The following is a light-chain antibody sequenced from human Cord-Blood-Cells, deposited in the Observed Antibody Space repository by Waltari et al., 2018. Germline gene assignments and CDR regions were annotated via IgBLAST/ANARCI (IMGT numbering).Light chain of an antibody. V-gene: IGKV3-20*01. CDR1: QSVSSSY. CDR3: QQYGSSRWT. CDR2: GAS. Sequence: EIVLTQSPGTLSLSPGERALLSCRASQSVSSSYLAWYQQKPGQAPRLLIYGASSRATGIPDRFSGSGSGTDFTLTISRLEPEDFAVYYCQQYGSSRWTFGQGTKVEIK. J-gene: IGKJ1*01.